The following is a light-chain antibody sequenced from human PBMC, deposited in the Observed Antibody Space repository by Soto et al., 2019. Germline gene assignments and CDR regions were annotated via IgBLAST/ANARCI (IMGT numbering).Light chain of an antibody. CDR3: SSYTSSSTVV. V-gene: IGLV2-14*01. J-gene: IGLJ2*01. CDR1: SRDVGGYNY. CDR2: DVN. Sequence: QSALTQPASVSGSPGQSISISCTGSSRDVGGYNYVSWYQQHPGKAPKLMIYDVNNRPSGVSNRFSGSRSGNTASLTISGLQAEDEADYYCSSYTSSSTVVFGGATKLTVL.